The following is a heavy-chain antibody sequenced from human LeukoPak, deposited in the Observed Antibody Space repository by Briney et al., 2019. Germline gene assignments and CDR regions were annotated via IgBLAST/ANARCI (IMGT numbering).Heavy chain of an antibody. CDR3: ARQFLVPADGYYYGMDV. D-gene: IGHD2-2*01. Sequence: TSETLSLTCTVSGGSISSSSYYWGWIRQPPGKGLEWIGSIYYSGSTYYNPSLKSRVTISVDTSKNQFSLKLSSVTAADTAVYYCARQFLVPADGYYYGMDVWGQGTTVTVSS. V-gene: IGHV4-39*01. CDR1: GGSISSSSYY. CDR2: IYYSGST. J-gene: IGHJ6*02.